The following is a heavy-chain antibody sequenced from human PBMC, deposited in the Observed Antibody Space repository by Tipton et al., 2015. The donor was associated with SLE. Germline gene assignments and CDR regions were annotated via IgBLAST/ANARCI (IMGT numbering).Heavy chain of an antibody. CDR2: IYYSGST. J-gene: IGHJ3*02. V-gene: IGHV4-39*07. D-gene: IGHD3-22*01. CDR1: GDSVSSSSYY. Sequence: TLSLTCTVSGDSVSSSSYYWGWIRQPPGKGLEWIGSIYYSGSTYYNPSLKSRVTISVDTSKNQFSLKLSSVTAADTAVYYCARGTGPLIVSYAPHAFDIWGQGTMVTVSS. CDR3: ARGTGPLIVSYAPHAFDI.